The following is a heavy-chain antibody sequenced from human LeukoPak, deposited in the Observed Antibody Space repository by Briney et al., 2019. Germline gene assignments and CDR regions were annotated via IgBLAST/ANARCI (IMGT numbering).Heavy chain of an antibody. J-gene: IGHJ4*02. CDR3: ARVIYSGWEGELSD. CDR2: IKSDGSST. D-gene: IGHD6-19*01. V-gene: IGHV3-74*01. CDR1: GFTFSIYS. Sequence: GGSLRLSCAASGFTFSIYSMHWVRQAPGKGLVWVSRIKSDGSSTSYADSVKGRFTISRDNAKNTLYLQMNSLRAEDTAVYYCARVIYSGWEGELSDWGQGTLVTVSS.